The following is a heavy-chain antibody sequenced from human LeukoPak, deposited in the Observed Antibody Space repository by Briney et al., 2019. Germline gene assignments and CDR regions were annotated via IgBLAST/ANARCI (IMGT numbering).Heavy chain of an antibody. J-gene: IGHJ4*02. D-gene: IGHD3-3*01. Sequence: GGSLRLSCAASGFNFPDYAMHWVRQTPGKGLEWVSGITWNSGATGYADSVKGRFTISRDNAKNSLYLQMNSLRAEDTALYHCAKSSDRSGCYQVQHWGQGALVTVSS. CDR3: AKSSDRSGCYQVQH. V-gene: IGHV3-9*01. CDR1: GFNFPDYA. CDR2: ITWNSGAT.